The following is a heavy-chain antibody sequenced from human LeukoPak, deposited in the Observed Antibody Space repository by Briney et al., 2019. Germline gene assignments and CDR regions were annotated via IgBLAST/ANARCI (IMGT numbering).Heavy chain of an antibody. V-gene: IGHV1-2*02. Sequence: GASVKVSCKASGYTFTDYYIHWVRQAPGQGLEWMAWMNPNSGGTNYAQKLQGRVTMTTDTSTSTAYMELRSLRSDDTAVYYCARDRPGGRYFDWLLPRGYYYYYMDVWGKGTTVTVSS. CDR2: MNPNSGGT. CDR1: GYTFTDYY. J-gene: IGHJ6*03. D-gene: IGHD3-9*01. CDR3: ARDRPGGRYFDWLLPRGYYYYYMDV.